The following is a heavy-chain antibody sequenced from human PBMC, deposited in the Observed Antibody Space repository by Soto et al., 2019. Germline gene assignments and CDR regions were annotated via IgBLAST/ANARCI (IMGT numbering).Heavy chain of an antibody. CDR1: GYTFTSYG. V-gene: IGHV1-18*01. Sequence: ASVKVSCKASGYTFTSYGISWVRQAPGQGLEWMGWISAYNGNTNYAQKLQGRVTMTTDTSTSTAYMELRSLRSDDTAVYYCARESNIAAAGLYYYYGMDVWGQGTMVT. D-gene: IGHD6-13*01. CDR3: ARESNIAAAGLYYYYGMDV. J-gene: IGHJ6*02. CDR2: ISAYNGNT.